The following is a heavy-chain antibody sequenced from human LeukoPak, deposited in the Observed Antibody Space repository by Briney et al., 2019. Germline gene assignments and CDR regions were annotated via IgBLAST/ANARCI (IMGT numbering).Heavy chain of an antibody. J-gene: IGHJ1*01. D-gene: IGHD1-26*01. CDR2: ISSSSSYI. CDR3: AKKVVVGATSPYSDFQD. CDR1: GFTFSSYS. Sequence: GGSLRLSCAASGFTFSSYSLNWVRQAPGKGLEWVSCISSSSSYIYYADSVKGRFTISRDNAKNSLYLQMNSLRAEDTALYYCAKKVVVGATSPYSDFQDWGQGTLVTVSS. V-gene: IGHV3-21*04.